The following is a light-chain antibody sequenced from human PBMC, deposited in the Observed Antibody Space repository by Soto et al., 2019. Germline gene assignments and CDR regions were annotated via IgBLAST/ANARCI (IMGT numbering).Light chain of an antibody. Sequence: DIQMTQSPSSLSASVGDRVTITCRASQSITSYLSWYQHKPGKAPQLLIYSASSLQSGVPSRFSGSGSGTDFALTISSPQPEDFATYYCQQTFTTPRTFGQGTKLEIK. CDR2: SAS. V-gene: IGKV1-39*01. CDR1: QSITSY. CDR3: QQTFTTPRT. J-gene: IGKJ2*01.